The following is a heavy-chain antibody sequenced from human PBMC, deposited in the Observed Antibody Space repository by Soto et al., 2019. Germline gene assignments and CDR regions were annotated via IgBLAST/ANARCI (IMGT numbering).Heavy chain of an antibody. CDR3: ARHLHSGDSSGYYGY. Sequence: QLQLQESGPGLVKPSETLSLTCTVSDGSISRSTFYWGWIRQPPGKGLEWIGSVHYTGSTYYNPSLKSRVTISIDSSKNPLSLKVSSVTAADTAVYYCARHLHSGDSSGYYGYGGQGALVTVSS. CDR1: DGSISRSTFY. D-gene: IGHD3-22*01. CDR2: VHYTGST. J-gene: IGHJ4*02. V-gene: IGHV4-39*01.